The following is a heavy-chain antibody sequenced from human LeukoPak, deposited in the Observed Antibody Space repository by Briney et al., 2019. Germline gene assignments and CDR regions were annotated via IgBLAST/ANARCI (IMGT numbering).Heavy chain of an antibody. CDR1: GSSISTYY. J-gene: IGHJ4*02. CDR3: ARKSMAALTELFDY. CDR2: IYYSGNT. V-gene: IGHV4-59*01. Sequence: SETLSLTCTVSGSSISTYYWSWIRQPPGKGLEWIGYIYYSGNTNYNPSLKSRVTISLDTSKNQFSLKLSSVTAADTAVYYCARKSMAALTELFDYWGQGTLVTVSS. D-gene: IGHD5-24*01.